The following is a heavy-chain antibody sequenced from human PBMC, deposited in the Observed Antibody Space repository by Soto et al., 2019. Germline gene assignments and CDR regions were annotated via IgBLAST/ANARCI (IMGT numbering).Heavy chain of an antibody. CDR1: GYTFTSYG. D-gene: IGHD3-22*01. V-gene: IGHV1-18*01. CDR2: ISAYNGNT. Sequence: GASVKVSCKASGYTFTSYGISWVRQAPGQGLEWMGWISAYNGNTNYAQKLQGRVTMTTDTSTSTAYMELRSLRSDDTAVYYCARDFGRLKSSGFKRCPVYWGQGTLVTVSS. CDR3: ARDFGRLKSSGFKRCPVY. J-gene: IGHJ4*02.